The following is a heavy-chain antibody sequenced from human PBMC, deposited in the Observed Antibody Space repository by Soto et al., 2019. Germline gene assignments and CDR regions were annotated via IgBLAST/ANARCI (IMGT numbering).Heavy chain of an antibody. CDR1: GYSFTGYW. CDR2: TYPGDSDT. V-gene: IGHV5-51*01. D-gene: IGHD2-8*01. CDR3: ASRSATVLSLTY. Sequence: TGESLKISCTGSGYSFTGYWIGWVRQMPGKGLEWMGITYPGDSDTRYSPSFQGRVTISADKSINTAYLQWSSLKASDTAMYYCASRSATVLSLTYWGPGTQVTVSS. J-gene: IGHJ4*02.